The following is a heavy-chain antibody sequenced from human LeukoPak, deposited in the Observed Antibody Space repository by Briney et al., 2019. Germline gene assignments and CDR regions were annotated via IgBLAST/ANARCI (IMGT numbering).Heavy chain of an antibody. CDR1: GYSFTSYW. CDR2: IYPGDADT. D-gene: IGHD3-10*01. CDR3: ARHRGAGGSGSYYTYYYYGMDV. Sequence: GESLKISCKGSGYSFTSYWIGWVRQMPGKGLEWMGIIYPGDADTRYSPSFQGQVTSSADKAIGTAYLQWSSLKASDTAMYYCARHRGAGGSGSYYTYYYYGMDVWGQGTTVTVSS. V-gene: IGHV5-51*01. J-gene: IGHJ6*02.